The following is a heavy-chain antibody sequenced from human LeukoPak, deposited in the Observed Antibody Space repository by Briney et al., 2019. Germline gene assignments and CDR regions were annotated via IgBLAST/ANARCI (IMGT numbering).Heavy chain of an antibody. CDR1: GYIFTSYA. V-gene: IGHV7-4-1*01. J-gene: IGHJ5*02. Sequence: ASVKVSCKASGYIFTSYAMNWVRQAPGQGLEWMGWINTNTGNPTYAQGFTGRFVFSLDTSVSTAYLQICSLKAEDTAVYYCAREYCSGGSCYSMFDPWGQGTLVTVSS. D-gene: IGHD2-15*01. CDR2: INTNTGNP. CDR3: AREYCSGGSCYSMFDP.